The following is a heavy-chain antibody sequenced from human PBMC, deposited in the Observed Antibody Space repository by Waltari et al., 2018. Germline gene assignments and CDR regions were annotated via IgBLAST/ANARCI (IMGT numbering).Heavy chain of an antibody. V-gene: IGHV3-23*04. CDR2: ISNSCDMT. CDR3: ASAPRPMVSAPFDY. D-gene: IGHD2-15*01. Sequence: EVQLVESGGGLVQPGGSLRLSCSGFGFSDYTMAWVRQAPGKGLEWVSGISNSCDMTSYADSVKCRFTISRYTSKNTLFLQMNGLRAEDTAIYYCASAPRPMVSAPFDYWGQGVLVTVSS. J-gene: IGHJ4*02. CDR1: GFSDYT.